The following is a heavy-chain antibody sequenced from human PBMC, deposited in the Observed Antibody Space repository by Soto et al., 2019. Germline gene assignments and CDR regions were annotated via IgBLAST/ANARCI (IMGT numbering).Heavy chain of an antibody. D-gene: IGHD2-2*01. CDR1: ALSFNTSW. J-gene: IGHJ4*02. Sequence: GGSLRLSCVGSALSFNTSWMYWVRQAPGKGLAWVSRINPDGSSTAYADSVKGRFTISRDNAKKTLYLQMSRLGVEDTAVYYCTSYAALSHWSLGTLVTVS. CDR2: INPDGSST. V-gene: IGHV3-74*01. CDR3: TSYAALSH.